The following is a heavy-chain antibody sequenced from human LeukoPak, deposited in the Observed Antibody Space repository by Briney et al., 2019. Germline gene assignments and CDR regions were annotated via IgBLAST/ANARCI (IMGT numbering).Heavy chain of an antibody. J-gene: IGHJ5*01. Sequence: SETLSLTCNVSGGSISYFFWSWIRQPPGKGLEWIAYIHYSGTTNHNPSLKGRVTISLDTSKNQLSLNLTSVTAADTAVYYCARGGVLPRGFDSWGQGTLVTVSS. D-gene: IGHD3-16*01. CDR1: GGSISYFF. V-gene: IGHV4-59*01. CDR2: IHYSGTT. CDR3: ARGGVLPRGFDS.